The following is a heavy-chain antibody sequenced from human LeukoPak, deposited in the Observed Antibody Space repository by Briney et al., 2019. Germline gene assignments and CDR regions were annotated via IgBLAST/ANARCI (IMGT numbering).Heavy chain of an antibody. V-gene: IGHV1-46*03. CDR3: ARDDYSGSYRSGYYFGY. CDR2: INPSGGST. J-gene: IGHJ4*02. Sequence: ASVKVSCKASGYTFTSYYMHWVRQAPGQGLEWMGIINPSGGSTSYVQKFQGRVTMTRDTSTSTVYMELSSLRSEDTAVYYCARDDYSGSYRSGYYFGYWGQGTLVTVSS. CDR1: GYTFTSYY. D-gene: IGHD1-26*01.